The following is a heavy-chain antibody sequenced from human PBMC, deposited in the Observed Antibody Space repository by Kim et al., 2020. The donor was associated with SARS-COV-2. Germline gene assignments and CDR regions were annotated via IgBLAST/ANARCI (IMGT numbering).Heavy chain of an antibody. Sequence: GESLKISCKGSGYSFTSYWISWVRQMPGKGLEWMGRIDPSDSYTNYSPSFQGHVTISADKSISTAYLQWSSLKASDTAMYYCATPYSSSWYSSLDYWGQGTLVTVSS. V-gene: IGHV5-10-1*01. J-gene: IGHJ4*02. CDR3: ATPYSSSWYSSLDY. CDR1: GYSFTSYW. D-gene: IGHD6-13*01. CDR2: IDPSDSYT.